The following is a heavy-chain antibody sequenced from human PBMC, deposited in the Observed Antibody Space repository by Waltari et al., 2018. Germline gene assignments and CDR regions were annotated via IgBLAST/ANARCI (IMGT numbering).Heavy chain of an antibody. D-gene: IGHD6-19*01. CDR1: GFSCSTYA. CDR2: FGRGDGNT. CDR3: AKPGIAVAGNYFDC. J-gene: IGHJ4*02. Sequence: EVQLLESGGGLVQPGGSLRLSCAASGFSCSTYAMRWVRHAPGKGLEWVSGFGRGDGNTYYADSVKGRFIISRDNSKNTLYLQMSSLRAEDSAVYYCAKPGIAVAGNYFDCWGQGALVTVSS. V-gene: IGHV3-23*01.